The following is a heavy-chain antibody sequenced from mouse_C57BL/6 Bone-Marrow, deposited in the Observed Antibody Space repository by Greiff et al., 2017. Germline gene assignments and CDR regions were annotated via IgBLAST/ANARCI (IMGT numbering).Heavy chain of an antibody. V-gene: IGHV1-9*01. Sequence: VQLQESGAELMKPGASVKLSCKATGYTFTGYWIEWVKQRPGHGLEWIGEILPGSGSTNYTEKFKGKATFTADTSSNTAYMQLSSLTTEDSAIYYCARERDGEDYWGQGTSVTVSS. CDR1: GYTFTGYW. CDR3: ARERDGEDY. J-gene: IGHJ4*01. D-gene: IGHD3-3*01. CDR2: ILPGSGST.